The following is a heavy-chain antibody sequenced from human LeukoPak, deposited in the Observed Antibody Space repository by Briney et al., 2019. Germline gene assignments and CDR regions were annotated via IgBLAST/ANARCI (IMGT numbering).Heavy chain of an antibody. CDR3: ARHGTPYDSSGYDFDY. D-gene: IGHD3-22*01. Sequence: SETLSLTCTVSGGSISSYYWSWIRQPAGKGLEWIGYIYTSGSTNYNPSLKSRVTISVDTSKNQFSLKLSSVTAADTAVYYCARHGTPYDSSGYDFDYWGQGTLVTVSS. J-gene: IGHJ4*02. CDR2: IYTSGST. V-gene: IGHV4-4*09. CDR1: GGSISSYY.